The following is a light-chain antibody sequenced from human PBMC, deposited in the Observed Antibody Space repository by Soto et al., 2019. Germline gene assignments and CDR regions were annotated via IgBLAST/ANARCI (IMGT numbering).Light chain of an antibody. J-gene: IGKJ5*01. CDR1: PSVSGY. V-gene: IGKV3-11*01. CDR3: QQRSKWPPVT. CDR2: DAY. Sequence: EIVFKQSPATLSLSPGSSAPLSCMASPSVSGYLAWYQQKPGQAPPLLIYDAYNRATGIPATSSGSRFGTDFTLTTSSLQPEDFAVYYCQQRSKWPPVTFGKGTKLDIK.